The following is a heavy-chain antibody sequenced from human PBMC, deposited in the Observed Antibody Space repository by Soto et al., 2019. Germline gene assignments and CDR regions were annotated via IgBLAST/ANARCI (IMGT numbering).Heavy chain of an antibody. CDR2: VHPDGGHT. CDR1: GYDFANYY. V-gene: IGHV1-46*01. J-gene: IGHJ4*02. Sequence: ASVKVSCKASGYDFANYYVQWLRQAPGQGLEWMGVVHPDGGHTTYAQRFQDRVTMTRDTFTSTIYMELSSLRSEDTAVYYCARGDIDYWGQGTLVTVSS. CDR3: ARGDIDY.